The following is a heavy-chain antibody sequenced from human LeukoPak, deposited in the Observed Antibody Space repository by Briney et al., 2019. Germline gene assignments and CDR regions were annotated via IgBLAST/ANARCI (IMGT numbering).Heavy chain of an antibody. Sequence: SQTLSLTCALSGDSVSSNSAAWHWLRQSPSRGLEWLGRTYYRSKWYNDYAVSVKSRITINPDTSKNQFSLQLNSVTPEDTAVYYCARDSGIAAAGEIDYWGQGTLVTVSS. J-gene: IGHJ4*02. CDR1: GDSVSSNSAA. CDR3: ARDSGIAAAGEIDY. D-gene: IGHD6-13*01. CDR2: TYYRSKWYN. V-gene: IGHV6-1*01.